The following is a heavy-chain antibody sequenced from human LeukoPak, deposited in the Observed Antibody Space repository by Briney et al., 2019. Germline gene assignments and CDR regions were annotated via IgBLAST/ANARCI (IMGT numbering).Heavy chain of an antibody. Sequence: PGGSLRLSCAASGFSFSDYEMNWVRQSPAKGLEWVSNISPNGGTEYYAGSVKGRFTISRDNAKNSLYLQMNSLRAEDTGVYFCSKLAVASADSWGPGNLVTVSS. CDR1: GFSFSDYE. CDR2: ISPNGGTE. D-gene: IGHD6-19*01. CDR3: SKLAVASADS. J-gene: IGHJ4*02. V-gene: IGHV3-48*03.